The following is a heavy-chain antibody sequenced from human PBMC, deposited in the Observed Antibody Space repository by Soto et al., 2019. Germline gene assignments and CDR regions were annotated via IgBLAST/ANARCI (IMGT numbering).Heavy chain of an antibody. CDR3: AKDREQLAPYYYGMDV. J-gene: IGHJ6*02. CDR2: ISGSGGST. D-gene: IGHD6-13*01. CDR1: GFTFSSYA. V-gene: IGHV3-23*01. Sequence: EVQLLESGGGLVQPGGSLRLSCAASGFTFSSYAMSWVRQAPGKGLEWVSAISGSGGSTYYAESVKGRFTISRDNSKNTLYLQMNSLRAEDTAVYYCAKDREQLAPYYYGMDVWGQGTTVTVSS.